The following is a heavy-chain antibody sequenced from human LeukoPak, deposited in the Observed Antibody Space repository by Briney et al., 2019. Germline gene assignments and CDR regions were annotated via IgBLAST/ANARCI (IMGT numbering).Heavy chain of an antibody. Sequence: SETLSLTCTVSGGSISSSSYYWGWIRQPPGKGLEWIGSIYYSGSTYYNPSLKSRVTISVDTSKNQFSLKLSSVTAADTAVYYCARHASAVAAPDYWGQGTLVTVSS. D-gene: IGHD6-19*01. J-gene: IGHJ4*02. CDR2: IYYSGST. V-gene: IGHV4-39*01. CDR1: GGSISSSSYY. CDR3: ARHASAVAAPDY.